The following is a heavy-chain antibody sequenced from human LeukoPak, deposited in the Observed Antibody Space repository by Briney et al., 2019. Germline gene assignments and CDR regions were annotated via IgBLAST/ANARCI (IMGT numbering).Heavy chain of an antibody. CDR2: IHYDGCA. CDR1: GGSISSANHF. V-gene: IGHV4-30-4*08. CDR3: AREVITPGDSDGFDL. D-gene: IGHD2-2*01. Sequence: QPSQTLSLTCTGSGGSISSANHFWSWVRQSPGECLEWIGYIHYDGCAHYNPSLKSRVSMSLDMSKNQFSLSLSSVTAADTAIYYCAREVITPGDSDGFDLWGQGTMVSVSS. J-gene: IGHJ3*01.